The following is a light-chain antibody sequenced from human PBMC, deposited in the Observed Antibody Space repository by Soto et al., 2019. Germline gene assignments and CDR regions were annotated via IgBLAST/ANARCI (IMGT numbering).Light chain of an antibody. J-gene: IGKJ1*01. CDR2: AAA. Sequence: TQCQTLDSGGRGYSITITCRACQGISSYLAWYQQKPGKAPKLLIYAAATLQSGVPSRFSGSVSQTESTLTSRCFQPDDFATYSSQQYYSYFCTLSEGTKVDIK. V-gene: IGKV1-8*01. CDR1: QGISSY. CDR3: QQYYSYFCT.